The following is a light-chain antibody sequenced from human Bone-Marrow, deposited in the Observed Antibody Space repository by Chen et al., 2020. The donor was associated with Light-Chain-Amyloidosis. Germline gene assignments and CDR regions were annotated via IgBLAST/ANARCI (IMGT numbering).Light chain of an antibody. CDR1: SGDVGTYNY. J-gene: IGLJ1*01. CDR2: AVS. CDR3: SSFTSSSAYG. V-gene: IGLV2-14*01. Sequence: QSALTQPASVSGSPGQSITISCTGTSGDVGTYNYVSWYQQHPGKAPKVMIYAVSNRPSGVSNRFSGSTSGNAASLTISGRQAEYEADYYCSSFTSSSAYGFGPGTKVTVL.